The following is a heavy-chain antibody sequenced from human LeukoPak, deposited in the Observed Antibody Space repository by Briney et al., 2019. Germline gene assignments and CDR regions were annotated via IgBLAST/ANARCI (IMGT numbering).Heavy chain of an antibody. J-gene: IGHJ3*02. CDR3: ARDLDTYVVLIAYDAFDI. D-gene: IGHD2-21*01. CDR2: IKQDGSEK. Sequence: PGGSLRLSCAASGFTFSSYWMSWVRQAPGKGLEWVANIKQDGSEKYYVDSVKGRFTISRDNAKNSLYLQMNSLRAEDTAVYYCARDLDTYVVLIAYDAFDIWGQGTMVTVSP. CDR1: GFTFSSYW. V-gene: IGHV3-7*01.